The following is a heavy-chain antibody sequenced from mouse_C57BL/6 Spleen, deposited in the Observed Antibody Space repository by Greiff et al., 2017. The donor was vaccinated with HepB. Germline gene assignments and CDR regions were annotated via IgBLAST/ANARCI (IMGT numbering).Heavy chain of an antibody. J-gene: IGHJ4*01. CDR2: IWRGGST. CDR3: AKVGVTTLYYYAMDY. CDR1: GFSLTSYG. Sequence: VQLVESGPGLVQPSQSLSITCTVSGFSLTSYGVRWVRQSPGKGLEWLGVIWRGGSTDYNAAFMSRLSIAKDNSKSQVFFKMNSLQADDTAIYYCAKVGVTTLYYYAMDYWGQGTSVTVSS. V-gene: IGHV2-5*01. D-gene: IGHD2-1*01.